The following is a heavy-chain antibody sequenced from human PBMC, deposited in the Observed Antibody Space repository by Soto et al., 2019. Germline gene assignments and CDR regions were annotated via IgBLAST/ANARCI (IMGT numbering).Heavy chain of an antibody. D-gene: IGHD3-22*01. V-gene: IGHV4-34*01. J-gene: IGHJ5*02. CDR1: GGSFSGYY. Sequence: QVQLQQWGAGLLKPSETLSLTCAVYGGSFSGYYWSWIRQPPGKGLEWIGEINHSGSTNYNPSLKGRGTITVDTANDQFSLKLSSVTAADTALYYCARSGPTYYYDSSGYYPKSPKNNWFGPWGQGTLVTVSS. CDR3: ARSGPTYYYDSSGYYPKSPKNNWFGP. CDR2: INHSGST.